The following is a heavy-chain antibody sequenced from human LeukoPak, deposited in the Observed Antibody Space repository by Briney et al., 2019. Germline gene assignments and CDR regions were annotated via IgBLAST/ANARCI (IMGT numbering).Heavy chain of an antibody. D-gene: IGHD4-17*01. J-gene: IGHJ4*02. V-gene: IGHV3-23*01. Sequence: PGGSLRLSCAASGFPFNNYAMSWVRQAPGKGLEWVSSISGSGGSTYYADSVKGRITISRDNSKSTLYLQTNSLRAEDTAVYYCAKPTTVTGRKLQAFDYWGQGTLVTVSS. CDR3: AKPTTVTGRKLQAFDY. CDR1: GFPFNNYA. CDR2: ISGSGGST.